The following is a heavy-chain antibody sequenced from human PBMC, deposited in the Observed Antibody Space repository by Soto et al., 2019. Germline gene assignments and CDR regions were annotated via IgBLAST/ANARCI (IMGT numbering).Heavy chain of an antibody. J-gene: IGHJ5*02. CDR3: AIEWRENHYGSGSFHNWFDP. CDR1: GGSISSSNW. V-gene: IGHV4-4*02. D-gene: IGHD3-10*01. CDR2: IYHSGTT. Sequence: SETLSLTCAVSGGSISSSNWWSWVRQPPGKGLEWIGEIYHSGTTNYNPSLQSRVTISVDKSKNQFSLKLSSVTAADTAVYYCAIEWRENHYGSGSFHNWFDPWGQGTLVTVSS.